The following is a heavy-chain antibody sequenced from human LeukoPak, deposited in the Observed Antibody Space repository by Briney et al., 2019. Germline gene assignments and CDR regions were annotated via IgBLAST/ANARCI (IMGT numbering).Heavy chain of an antibody. J-gene: IGHJ4*02. V-gene: IGHV1-3*01. CDR3: ARDWVTTGFDY. Sequence: ASVKVSCKASGYTFTSYAMHWVRQAPGQRLEWMGWINAGNGNTKYSQKFQGRVTITRDTSASTAYMELGSLRSEDTAVYYCARDWVTTGFDYWGQGTLVTVSS. D-gene: IGHD4-17*01. CDR1: GYTFTSYA. CDR2: INAGNGNT.